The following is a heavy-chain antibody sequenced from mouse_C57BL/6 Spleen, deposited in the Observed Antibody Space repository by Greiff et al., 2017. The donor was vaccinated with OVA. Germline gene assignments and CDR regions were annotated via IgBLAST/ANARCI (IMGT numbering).Heavy chain of an antibody. CDR1: GYAFSSSW. Sequence: QVQLQQSGPELVKPGASVKISCKASGYAFSSSWMNWVKQRPGKGLEWIGRIYPGDGDTNYNGKFKGKATLTADKSSSTAYMQLSSLPSEDSAVYFCARQYSNFSWFAYWGQGTLVTVSA. D-gene: IGHD2-5*01. V-gene: IGHV1-82*01. CDR3: ARQYSNFSWFAY. CDR2: IYPGDGDT. J-gene: IGHJ3*01.